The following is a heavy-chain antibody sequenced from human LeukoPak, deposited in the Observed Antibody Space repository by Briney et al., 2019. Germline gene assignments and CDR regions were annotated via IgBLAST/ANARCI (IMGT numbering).Heavy chain of an antibody. V-gene: IGHV3-23*01. D-gene: IGHD5-18*01. J-gene: IGHJ4*02. CDR2: INGIGGST. CDR3: AKAQIRRLYSYGHWEGYYFDY. CDR1: GFTFSTYA. Sequence: GGSLRLSCAASGFTFSTYAMSWVRQAPGKGLEWVSAINGIGGSTYYADSVKGRFTISRDDSKNTLYLQMNSLRAEDTAVYYCAKAQIRRLYSYGHWEGYYFDYWGQGTLVTVSS.